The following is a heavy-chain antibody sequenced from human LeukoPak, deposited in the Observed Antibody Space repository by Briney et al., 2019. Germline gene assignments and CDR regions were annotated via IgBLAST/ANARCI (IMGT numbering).Heavy chain of an antibody. D-gene: IGHD6-13*01. J-gene: IGHJ3*02. CDR3: ARSQQLVNDAFDI. CDR2: IIPILGIA. CDR1: GGTFSSYA. Sequence: SVKVSCKASGGTFSSYAISWVRQAPGQGLEWMGRIIPILGIANYAQKFQGRVTITADKSTSTAYMELSSLRSEDTAVYYCARSQQLVNDAFDIWGQGTMVTVSS. V-gene: IGHV1-69*04.